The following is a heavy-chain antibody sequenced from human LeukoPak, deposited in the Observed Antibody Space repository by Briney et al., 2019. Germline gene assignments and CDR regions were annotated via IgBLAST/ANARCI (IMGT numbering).Heavy chain of an antibody. D-gene: IGHD1-7*01. V-gene: IGHV3-30-3*01. CDR2: ISYDGSIK. CDR1: EFTFNTHA. J-gene: IGHJ4*02. Sequence: GGSLRLSCAASEFTFNTHAMHWVRQAPGKGLEWVAFISYDGSIKYYADSVKGRFTISRDNSKNTLCPQMSSLRTEDTAVYYCARDRSRNYSCDHWGQGTLVSVSS. CDR3: ARDRSRNYSCDH.